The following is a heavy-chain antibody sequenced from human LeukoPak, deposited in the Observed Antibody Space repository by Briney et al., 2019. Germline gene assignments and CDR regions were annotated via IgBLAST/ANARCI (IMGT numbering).Heavy chain of an antibody. CDR3: AKALRIAHFDY. D-gene: IGHD2/OR15-2a*01. CDR2: ISGSGGST. Sequence: GGSLRLSCAASGLTFSSYAMDWVRQAPGKGLEWVSSISGSGGSTYYADSVKGRFTISRDNSESTLYLQMNSLRAEDTAVYYCAKALRIAHFDYWGQGALVTVSS. V-gene: IGHV3-23*01. J-gene: IGHJ4*02. CDR1: GLTFSSYA.